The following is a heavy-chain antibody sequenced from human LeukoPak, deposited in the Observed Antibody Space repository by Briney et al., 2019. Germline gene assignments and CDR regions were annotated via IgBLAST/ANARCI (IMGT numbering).Heavy chain of an antibody. J-gene: IGHJ4*02. Sequence: GRSLRLSCAASGFTFSSYAMHWVRQAPGKGLEWVAVISYDGSNKYYADSVKGRFTISRDNSKNTLYLQMNSLRAEDTAVYYCARDGFGELFGHLNWGQGTLVTVSS. V-gene: IGHV3-30*04. D-gene: IGHD3-10*01. CDR2: ISYDGSNK. CDR3: ARDGFGELFGHLN. CDR1: GFTFSSYA.